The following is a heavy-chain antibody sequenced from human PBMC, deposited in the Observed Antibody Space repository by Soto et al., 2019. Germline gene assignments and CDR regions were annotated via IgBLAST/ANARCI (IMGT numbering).Heavy chain of an antibody. D-gene: IGHD4-17*01. Sequence: QVQLQQSGPRLVKPSETLSLTCTVSSGPDRSHNWGWIRQPPGRGLDWIGYVYYTGDTAYNPSLRSRVSISADTSTNDISLTLSSATAADTAVYYCVRQGIDYLHGLVEVWGQGTTVSVSS. CDR3: VRQGIDYLHGLVEV. V-gene: IGHV4-59*08. CDR2: VYYTGDT. J-gene: IGHJ6*02. CDR1: SGPDRSHN.